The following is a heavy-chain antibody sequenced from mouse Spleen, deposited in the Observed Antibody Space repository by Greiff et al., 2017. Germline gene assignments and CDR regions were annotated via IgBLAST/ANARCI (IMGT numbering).Heavy chain of an antibody. CDR3: ARQGDEGYAMDY. CDR2: ISNGGGST. J-gene: IGHJ4*01. Sequence: EVNVVESGGGLVQPGGSLKLSCAASGFTFSDYYMYWVRQTPEKRLEWVAYISNGGGSTYYPDTVKGRFTISRDNAKNTLYLQMSRLKSEDTAMYYCARQGDEGYAMDYWGQGTSVTVSS. V-gene: IGHV5-12*01. CDR1: GFTFSDYY.